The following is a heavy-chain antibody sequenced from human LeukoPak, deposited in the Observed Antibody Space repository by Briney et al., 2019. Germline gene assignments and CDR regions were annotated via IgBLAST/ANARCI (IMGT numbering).Heavy chain of an antibody. Sequence: ASVKVSCRASGYTFTGYYIHWVRQAPGQGLEWMGWINPNSGGTNYAQKFQGRVTMTRDTSISTAYMELRRLRSDDRAVYYCARGPPTIVVVITTGDFDSWGQGTLVTVSS. V-gene: IGHV1-2*02. D-gene: IGHD3-22*01. CDR2: INPNSGGT. J-gene: IGHJ4*02. CDR1: GYTFTGYY. CDR3: ARGPPTIVVVITTGDFDS.